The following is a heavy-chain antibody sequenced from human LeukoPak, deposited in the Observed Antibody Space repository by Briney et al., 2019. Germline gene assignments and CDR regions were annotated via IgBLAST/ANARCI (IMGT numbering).Heavy chain of an antibody. CDR1: GFTFSSYS. CDR2: ISSSSSYI. D-gene: IGHD3-16*01. V-gene: IGHV3-21*01. CDR3: ARDKASVWRPFDY. Sequence: GGSLRLSCAASGFTFSSYSMNWVRQASGKGLEWVSSISSSSSYIYYADSVKGRFTISRDNAKNSLYLQMNSLRAEDTAVYYCARDKASVWRPFDYWGQGTLVTVSS. J-gene: IGHJ4*02.